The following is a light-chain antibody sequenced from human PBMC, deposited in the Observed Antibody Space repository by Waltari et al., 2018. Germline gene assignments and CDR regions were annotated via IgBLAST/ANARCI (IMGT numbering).Light chain of an antibody. CDR3: ASYAGYNNLDVL. V-gene: IGLV2-8*01. Sequence: QSALTQPPSESGSAGQSVTISCTGNKSDVCCYKYVSWNQKLPGEAPKLIIFDVNRRSSGIPDRFSGSKSGNTASLTVSGLQAEDEATYYCASYAGYNNLDVLFGGGTKLTVL. CDR1: KSDVCCYKY. CDR2: DVN. J-gene: IGLJ2*01.